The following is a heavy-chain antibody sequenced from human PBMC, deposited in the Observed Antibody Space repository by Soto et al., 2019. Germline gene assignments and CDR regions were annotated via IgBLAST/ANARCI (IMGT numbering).Heavy chain of an antibody. Sequence: SETLSLTCAVYGGSFSGYYWSWIRQPPGKGLEWIGEINHSGSTNYNPSLKSRVTISVDTSKNQFSLKLSSVTAADTAVYYCARGLRRWLQFPPTRTNWFDPWGQGTLVTVSS. CDR2: INHSGST. D-gene: IGHD5-12*01. V-gene: IGHV4-34*01. CDR3: ARGLRRWLQFPPTRTNWFDP. CDR1: GGSFSGYY. J-gene: IGHJ5*02.